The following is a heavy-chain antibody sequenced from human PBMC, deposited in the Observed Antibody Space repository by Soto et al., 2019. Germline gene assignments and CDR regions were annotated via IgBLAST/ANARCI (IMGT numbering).Heavy chain of an antibody. CDR3: AKDTLERRDREGDFDY. J-gene: IGHJ4*02. CDR2: ISYDGSNK. CDR1: GFTFSSYG. Sequence: GGSLRLSCAASGFTFSSYGMHWVRQAPGKGLEWVAVISYDGSNKYYADSVKGRFTISRDNSKNTLYLQMNSLRAEDTAVYYCAKDTLERRDREGDFDYWGQGTLVTVSS. V-gene: IGHV3-30*18. D-gene: IGHD1-1*01.